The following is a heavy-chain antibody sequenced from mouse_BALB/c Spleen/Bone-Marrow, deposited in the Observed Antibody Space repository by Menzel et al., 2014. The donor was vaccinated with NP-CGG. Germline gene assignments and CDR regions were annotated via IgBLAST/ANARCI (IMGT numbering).Heavy chain of an antibody. D-gene: IGHD2-4*01. CDR1: GFTFSNYG. CDR2: INSDGTYT. Sequence: EVHLVESGGDLVKPGGSLKLSCAASGFTFSNYGMSWVRQTPDKRMEWVATINSDGTYTYYPDSVKGRFTISRDNAKNNLYLQMSSLKSEDTAMYYCTRRGSTMITTGYPRDYWGQGTSVTVSS. CDR3: TRRGSTMITTGYPRDY. V-gene: IGHV5-6*01. J-gene: IGHJ4*01.